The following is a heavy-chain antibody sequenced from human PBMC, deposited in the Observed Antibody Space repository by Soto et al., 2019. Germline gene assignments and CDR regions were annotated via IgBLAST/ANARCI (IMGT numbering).Heavy chain of an antibody. D-gene: IGHD3-22*01. J-gene: IGHJ4*02. CDR2: INHSGRT. V-gene: IGHV4-34*01. CDR1: GGSFSGYY. Sequence: QVQLQQWGAGLLKPSETLSLTCAVYGGSFSGYYWSWIRQPPGKGLEWIGAINHSGRTNYNPSLKGRFTMSVDTSKNQASLKLSSVTAADTAVYYCARSRYYSSGYYFYPVFDYWGQGTLVTVSS. CDR3: ARSRYYSSGYYFYPVFDY.